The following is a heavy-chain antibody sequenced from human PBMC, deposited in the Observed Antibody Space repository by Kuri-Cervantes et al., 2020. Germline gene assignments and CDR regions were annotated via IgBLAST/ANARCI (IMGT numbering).Heavy chain of an antibody. V-gene: IGHV1-8*02. Sequence: ASVKVSCKASGYTFTGYYMHWVRQAPGQGLEWMGWMNPNSGNTGYAQKFQGRVTMTRNTSISTAYMELSSLRSEDTAVYYCARGLLKYVWGSYRYTGGFDYWGQGTLVTVSS. D-gene: IGHD3-16*02. CDR2: MNPNSGNT. CDR3: ARGLLKYVWGSYRYTGGFDY. J-gene: IGHJ4*02. CDR1: GYTFTGYY.